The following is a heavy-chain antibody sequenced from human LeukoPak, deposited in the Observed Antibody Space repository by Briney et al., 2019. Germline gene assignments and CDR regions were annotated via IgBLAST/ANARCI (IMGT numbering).Heavy chain of an antibody. CDR1: GGSLSGYY. CDR3: ARQCGSCRSDS. V-gene: IGHV4-34*01. Sequence: SETLSLTCAVYGGSLSGYYWSWIRQPPGRGLEWIGEINHSGSTNYNPSLKSRVTISVDTSKNQFSLKLSSVTAADTAVYYCARQCGSCRSDSWGQGTLVTVSS. D-gene: IGHD2-15*01. J-gene: IGHJ4*02. CDR2: INHSGST.